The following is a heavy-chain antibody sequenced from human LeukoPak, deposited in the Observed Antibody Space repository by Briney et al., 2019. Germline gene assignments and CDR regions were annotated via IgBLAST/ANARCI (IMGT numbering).Heavy chain of an antibody. CDR3: AKFLPTHIVVANYYFDY. D-gene: IGHD2-21*01. CDR2: ISGSGGST. Sequence: GGSLRLSXAASGFTFSSYAMSWVCQAPGKGLEWVSAISGSGGSTYYADSVKGRFTISRDNSKNTLYLQMNSLRAEDTAVYYCAKFLPTHIVVANYYFDYWGQGTLVTVSS. J-gene: IGHJ4*02. CDR1: GFTFSSYA. V-gene: IGHV3-23*01.